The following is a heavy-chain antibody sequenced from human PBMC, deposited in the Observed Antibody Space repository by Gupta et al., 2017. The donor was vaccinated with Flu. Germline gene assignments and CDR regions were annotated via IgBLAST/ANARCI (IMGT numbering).Heavy chain of an antibody. J-gene: IGHJ4*02. CDR1: DHY. Sequence: DHYMNWIRQAPGKGPEWISYISTNGKSTNYADSVEGRFTISRDNANNSLYLQMDNLRAEDSAIYYCARGSYGGWLLWYLDEWGQGTLVTASS. CDR2: ISTNGKST. V-gene: IGHV3-11*01. CDR3: ARGSYGGWLLWYLDE. D-gene: IGHD3-9*01.